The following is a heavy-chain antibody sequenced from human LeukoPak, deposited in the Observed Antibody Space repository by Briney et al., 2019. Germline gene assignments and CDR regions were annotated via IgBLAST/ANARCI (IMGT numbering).Heavy chain of an antibody. Sequence: GGSLRLSCAASGFTVSSNYMSWVRQAPGKGLEWVSVIYSGGSTYYADSVKGRFTISRDNSKNTLYLQMNSLRAEDTAVYYCARDPPLDEAGATRWGQGTLVTVSS. D-gene: IGHD1-26*01. J-gene: IGHJ4*02. CDR1: GFTVSSNY. CDR2: IYSGGST. V-gene: IGHV3-53*01. CDR3: ARDPPLDEAGATR.